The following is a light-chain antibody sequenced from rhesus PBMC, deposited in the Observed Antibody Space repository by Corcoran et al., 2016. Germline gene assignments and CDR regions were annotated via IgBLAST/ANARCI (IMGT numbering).Light chain of an antibody. CDR1: QSVSSY. Sequence: EIVMTQSPATLALSPGERATLSCRASQSVSSYLAWYQQKPGQAPGLLISGASSTATGIPDRFSGSGAGTEFTRPISSLEPEDVGVYFCLQSSNWPWTFGQGTKVEIK. V-gene: IGKV3-24*04. J-gene: IGKJ1*01. CDR2: GAS. CDR3: LQSSNWPWT.